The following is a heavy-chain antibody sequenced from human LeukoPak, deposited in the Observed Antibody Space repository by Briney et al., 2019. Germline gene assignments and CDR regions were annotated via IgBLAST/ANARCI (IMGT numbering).Heavy chain of an antibody. CDR2: INPNSGGT. Sequence: ASVKVSCKASGYTFTSYDINLVRQATGQGLEWMGWINPNSGGTNYAQKFQGRVTMTRDKSISTAYMQLSRLRSDDTAVYYCARERDGSGSFDYWGQGTLVTVSS. J-gene: IGHJ4*02. CDR3: ARERDGSGSFDY. V-gene: IGHV1-2*02. CDR1: GYTFTSYD. D-gene: IGHD3-10*01.